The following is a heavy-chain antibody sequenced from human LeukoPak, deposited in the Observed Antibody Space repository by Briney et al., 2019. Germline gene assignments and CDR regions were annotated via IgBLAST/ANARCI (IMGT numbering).Heavy chain of an antibody. J-gene: IGHJ1*01. CDR3: ARAPSEIGGYYPEYFRH. V-gene: IGHV3-74*01. Sequence: PGGSLRLSCAASGFTFSTYWMHWVRQAPGKGLVWVSRIKSDGSTNYADSVKGRFTISRDSAKNTVSLQMDSLRPEDTGVYYCARAPSEIGGYYPEYFRHWGQGTLVTVPS. D-gene: IGHD3-22*01. CDR2: IKSDGST. CDR1: GFTFSTYW.